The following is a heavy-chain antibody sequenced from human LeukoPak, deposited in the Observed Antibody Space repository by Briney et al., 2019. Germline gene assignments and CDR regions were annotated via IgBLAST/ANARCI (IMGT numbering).Heavy chain of an antibody. CDR1: GFSFSSYW. CDR2: ISYDGSNK. V-gene: IGHV3-30-3*01. Sequence: QSGGSLRLSCAASGFSFSSYWMSWVRQAPGKGLEWVAVISYDGSNKYYADSVRGRFTISRDNSKNTLYLQMNSLRAEDTAVYYCAASGGSSGWELDYWGQGTLVTVSS. D-gene: IGHD6-19*01. CDR3: AASGGSSGWELDY. J-gene: IGHJ4*02.